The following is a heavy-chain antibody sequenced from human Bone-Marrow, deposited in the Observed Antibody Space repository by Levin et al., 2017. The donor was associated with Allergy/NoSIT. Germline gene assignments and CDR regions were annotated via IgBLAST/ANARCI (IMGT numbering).Heavy chain of an antibody. Sequence: GGSLRLSCAASGFTFSSYAMSWVRQAPGKGLEWVSAISGSGGSTYYADSVKGRFTISRDNSKNTLYLQMNSLRAEDTAVYYCAKGPSVVYAIKHFDYWGQGTLVTVSS. V-gene: IGHV3-23*01. J-gene: IGHJ4*02. CDR1: GFTFSSYA. CDR3: AKGPSVVYAIKHFDY. CDR2: ISGSGGST. D-gene: IGHD2-8*02.